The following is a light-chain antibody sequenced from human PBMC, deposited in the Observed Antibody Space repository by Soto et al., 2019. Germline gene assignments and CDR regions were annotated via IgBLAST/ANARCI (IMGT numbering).Light chain of an antibody. CDR1: QSISRW. Sequence: DLQMTQSPSTLSASVGARVTITCRASQSISRWLAWYQQKPGKAPHALIYDASSLKSGVPSRFSGDGSGKVFTLPISSLQPDFFATDDCQQYNTYSTFGQGTRLEIK. V-gene: IGKV1-5*01. J-gene: IGKJ5*01. CDR3: QQYNTYST. CDR2: DAS.